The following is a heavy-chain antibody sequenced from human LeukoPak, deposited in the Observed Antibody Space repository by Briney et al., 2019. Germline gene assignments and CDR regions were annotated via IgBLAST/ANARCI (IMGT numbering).Heavy chain of an antibody. J-gene: IGHJ4*02. V-gene: IGHV1-8*01. D-gene: IGHD3-22*01. CDR2: MTPNSGAT. CDR3: ATGRTYVDSTPYDH. CDR1: GYTFTSFD. Sequence: ASVKVSCKASGYTFTSFDINWVRQAPGQGLEWMGWMTPNSGATGCAQKFQGRVTMTRDTSIDTAYMELSSLRPEDTAVYYCATGRTYVDSTPYDHWGQGALVTVSS.